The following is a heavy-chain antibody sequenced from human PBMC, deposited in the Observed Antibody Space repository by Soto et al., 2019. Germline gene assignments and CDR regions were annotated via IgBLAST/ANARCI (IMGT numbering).Heavy chain of an antibody. D-gene: IGHD1-26*01. J-gene: IGHJ4*02. V-gene: IGHV1-69*01. CDR2: VIPILGQA. CDR1: GGTFSSYV. CDR3: ARIGGVGAPPGTDF. Sequence: QLVQSGAEVKKPGASVKISCKASGGTFSSYVISWLRQAPGQGLEWMGGVIPILGQAYYATNLQGRVTITADDSPRTAYMELNRLTSADTAVYFCARIGGVGAPPGTDFWGQGTLVTVSS.